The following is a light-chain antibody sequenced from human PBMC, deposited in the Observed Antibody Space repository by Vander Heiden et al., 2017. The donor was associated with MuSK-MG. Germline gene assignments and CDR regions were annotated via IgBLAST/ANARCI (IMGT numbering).Light chain of an antibody. J-gene: IGLJ1*01. Sequence: QSALTQPASVSGSPGQSITISCTGTSRDVGGYNFVSWYQQHPDKAPKLMIYDVSNRPSGVSTRFSGSKSGNTASLTISGLQAEDEADYYCSSYTSSSTRVFGTGTKVTVL. CDR1: SRDVGGYNF. V-gene: IGLV2-14*03. CDR3: SSYTSSSTRV. CDR2: DVS.